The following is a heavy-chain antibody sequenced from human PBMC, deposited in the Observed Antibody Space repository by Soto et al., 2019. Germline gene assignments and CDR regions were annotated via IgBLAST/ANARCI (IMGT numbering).Heavy chain of an antibody. J-gene: IGHJ4*02. V-gene: IGHV3-53*01. CDR2: LYTGTDT. CDR1: GFTVSSTY. Sequence: HLGGSLRLSCAASGFTVSSTYLTWVRQAPGKGLEWVAILYTGTDTVYADSVKGRFTISRDSSKNTFYLQMNSLRAEDTAMYFCARSRYNGPYSGRFLDYWGQGSPVTVSS. D-gene: IGHD2-15*01. CDR3: ARSRYNGPYSGRFLDY.